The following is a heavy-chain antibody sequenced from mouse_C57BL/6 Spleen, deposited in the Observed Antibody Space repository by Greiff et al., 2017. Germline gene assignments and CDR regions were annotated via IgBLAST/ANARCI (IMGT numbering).Heavy chain of an antibody. CDR1: GYAFTNYL. J-gene: IGHJ4*01. CDR3: AREDYAMDD. V-gene: IGHV1-54*01. CDR2: INPGSGGT. Sequence: VQLQQSGAELVRPGTSVKVSCTASGYAFTNYLIEWVKQRPGQGLEWIGVINPGSGGTNYNEKFKGKATLTADKSSSTAYMQLSSLTSEDSAVYFGAREDYAMDDWGQGTSVTVSS.